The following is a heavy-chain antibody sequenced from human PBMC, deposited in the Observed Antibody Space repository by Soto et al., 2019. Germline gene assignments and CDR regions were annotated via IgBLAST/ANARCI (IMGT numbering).Heavy chain of an antibody. D-gene: IGHD2-8*01. CDR3: AIAPNY. CDR1: GFIFSTSA. J-gene: IGHJ1*01. CDR2: ISGTGGDT. V-gene: IGHV3-23*01. Sequence: GGSLRLSCAASGFIFSTSAMSWVRQAPGKGLEWVSAISGTGGDTYYADSVKGRFTISRDNSKNTLYLQMNSLRAEDMAVYYCAIAPNYWGQGTLVTVSS.